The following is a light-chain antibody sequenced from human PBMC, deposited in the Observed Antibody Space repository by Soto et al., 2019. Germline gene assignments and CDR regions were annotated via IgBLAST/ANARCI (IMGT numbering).Light chain of an antibody. CDR3: QQYYSTTFT. Sequence: DIVMTQSPDSLAVSLGERATINCKSSQSVLYSSNNKNYLAWYQQKPGQPPKLLIYWASTRESGVPDRFSDSGSGTDFTLTISSLQAEDVAVYYCQQYYSTTFTFGPGTKVDIK. J-gene: IGKJ3*01. CDR1: QSVLYSSNNKNY. V-gene: IGKV4-1*01. CDR2: WAS.